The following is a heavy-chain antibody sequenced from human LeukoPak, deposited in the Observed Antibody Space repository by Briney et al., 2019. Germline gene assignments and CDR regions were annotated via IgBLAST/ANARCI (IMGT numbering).Heavy chain of an antibody. CDR2: INHSGST. V-gene: IGHV4-34*01. CDR1: GGSFSGYY. CDR3: ARGSVVVADNNWFDP. Sequence: PSETLSLTCAVDGGSFSGYYWSWIRQPPWKGLEWIGEINHSGSTNYNPSLKSRVTISVETSKYQFSLKLRSVTAADTAVYSCARGSVVVADNNWFDPWGQGTLVTVSS. D-gene: IGHD2-15*01. J-gene: IGHJ5*02.